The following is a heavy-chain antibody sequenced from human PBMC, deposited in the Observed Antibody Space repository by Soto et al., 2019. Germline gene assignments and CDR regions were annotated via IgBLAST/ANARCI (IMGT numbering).Heavy chain of an antibody. J-gene: IGHJ3*02. Sequence: QLQLQESGPGLVKPSETLSLTCTVSGGSISSSSYYWGWIRQPPGKGLEWIGSIYYSGSTYYNPSLKSRVTISVDTSKNQFSLKLSSVTAADTDVYYCASELDPDAFDIWGQGTMVTVSS. V-gene: IGHV4-39*01. CDR2: IYYSGST. CDR3: ASELDPDAFDI. D-gene: IGHD1-7*01. CDR1: GGSISSSSYY.